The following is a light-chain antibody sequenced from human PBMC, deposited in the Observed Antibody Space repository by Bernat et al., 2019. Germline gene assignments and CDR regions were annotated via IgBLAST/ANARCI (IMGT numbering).Light chain of an antibody. V-gene: IGKV3-15*01. Sequence: EIVMTQSPATLSVSPGERATLSCRASQSVSNNLAWYQQKPGQAPRLLIYYASTRATGVPAKFSGSGSGTDFTLTISSLQSEDVAVYYCQQYNNWPPFTFGQGTRLEI. CDR2: YAS. CDR3: QQYNNWPPFT. CDR1: QSVSNN. J-gene: IGKJ5*01.